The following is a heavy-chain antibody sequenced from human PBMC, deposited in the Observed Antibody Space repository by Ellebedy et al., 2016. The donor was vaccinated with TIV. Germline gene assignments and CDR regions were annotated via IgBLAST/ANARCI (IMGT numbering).Heavy chain of an antibody. V-gene: IGHV1-18*01. CDR2: VSAYSGNT. Sequence: AASVKVSCKSSGYTFIDYGVTWVRQAPGQGLDWMGWVSAYSGNTNYAENLQGRVTMTTDTSTDTAYMELRSLRSDDTAVYYCARDKRFVPIFDYWGQGTLVTVSS. CDR3: ARDKRFVPIFDY. CDR1: GYTFIDYG. J-gene: IGHJ4*02. D-gene: IGHD3-16*01.